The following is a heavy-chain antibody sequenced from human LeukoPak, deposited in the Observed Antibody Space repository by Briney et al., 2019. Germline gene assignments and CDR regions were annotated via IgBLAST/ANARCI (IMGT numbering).Heavy chain of an antibody. CDR3: ARVVDVNSYGLFDY. D-gene: IGHD5-18*01. J-gene: IGHJ4*02. V-gene: IGHV1-69*01. CDR1: GGTFSSYA. CDR2: IIPIFGTA. Sequence: SVKVSCKASGGTFSSYAISWVRQAPGQGLEWMGGIIPIFGTANYAQKFQGRVTITADESTSTAYMELSSLRSEDTAVYYCARVVDVNSYGLFDYWGQGTLVTVSS.